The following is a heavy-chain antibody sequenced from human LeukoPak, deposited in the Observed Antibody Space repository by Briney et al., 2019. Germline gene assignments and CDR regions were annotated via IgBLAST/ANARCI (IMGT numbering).Heavy chain of an antibody. Sequence: GGSLRLSCAASGFTFSNYAMSWVRQAPGKGLEWVSAMNKDGDNSYYADSVKGRFTISRDNSKNTLYLQMNSLRAEDTAVYYCAKTRPLDSSSWSHGDYWGQGTLVTVSS. J-gene: IGHJ4*02. CDR1: GFTFSNYA. CDR3: AKTRPLDSSSWSHGDY. CDR2: MNKDGDNS. D-gene: IGHD6-13*01. V-gene: IGHV3-23*01.